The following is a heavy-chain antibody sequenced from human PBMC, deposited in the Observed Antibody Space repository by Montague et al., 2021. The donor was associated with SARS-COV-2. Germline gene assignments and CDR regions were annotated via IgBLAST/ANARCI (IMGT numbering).Heavy chain of an antibody. CDR3: AKAHYYGSSGYYF. CDR2: ISGSGGTT. CDR1: GFTFSYYA. V-gene: IGHV3-23*01. D-gene: IGHD3-22*01. Sequence: SLRLSCAASGFTFSYYAMSWVRQAPGKGLEWVSIISGSGGTTYYADSVKGRFTISRDNSKNTLYLRMNSLRAEDTAVYYCAKAHYYGSSGYYFWGQGTLVTVSS. J-gene: IGHJ4*02.